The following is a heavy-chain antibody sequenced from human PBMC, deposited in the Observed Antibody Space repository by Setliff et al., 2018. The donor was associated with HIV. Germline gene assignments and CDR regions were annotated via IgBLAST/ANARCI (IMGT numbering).Heavy chain of an antibody. V-gene: IGHV1-2*02. CDR3: ARLFYDYWSGFYSGDY. J-gene: IGHJ4*02. Sequence: ASVKVSCTASGYTFTVYYLHWLRQAPGQGLEWMGWMNPNSGGTNYAQKFQGRVTMTRDTSINTAFMELNSLRSDDTAVYYCARLFYDYWSGFYSGDYWGQGTLVTVSS. D-gene: IGHD3-3*01. CDR1: GYTFTVYY. CDR2: MNPNSGGT.